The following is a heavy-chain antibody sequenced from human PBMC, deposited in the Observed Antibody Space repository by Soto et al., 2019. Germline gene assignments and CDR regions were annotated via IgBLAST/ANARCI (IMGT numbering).Heavy chain of an antibody. CDR1: GFTFSSYS. D-gene: IGHD3-3*01. J-gene: IGHJ4*02. Sequence: EVQLVESGGGLVKPGGSLRLSCAASGFTFSSYSMNWVRQAPGKGLEWVSSINSSSSYIYYADSVKGRFTISRDNAKNSLYLQMNSLRAEDTAVYYCARVADFSPSLSLPKLYDFEDYWGQGTLVTVSS. CDR3: ARVADFSPSLSLPKLYDFEDY. V-gene: IGHV3-21*01. CDR2: INSSSSYI.